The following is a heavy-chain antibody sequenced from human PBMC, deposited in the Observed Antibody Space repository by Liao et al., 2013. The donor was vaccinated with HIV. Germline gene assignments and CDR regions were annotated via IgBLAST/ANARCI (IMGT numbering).Heavy chain of an antibody. CDR2: IYHSGKT. Sequence: QVQLQESGPGLVKPSQTLSLTCTVSGGSLSSDYYYWTWIRQSPGKGLEWIGYIYHSGKTYYNPSLKSRVAISVDTSKNQFSLNLSSVTAADTAVYYCAREGPSGYDVYYFDYWGQGTLVTVSS. CDR3: AREGPSGYDVYYFDY. CDR1: GGSLSSDYYY. V-gene: IGHV4-30-4*08. D-gene: IGHD5-12*01. J-gene: IGHJ4*02.